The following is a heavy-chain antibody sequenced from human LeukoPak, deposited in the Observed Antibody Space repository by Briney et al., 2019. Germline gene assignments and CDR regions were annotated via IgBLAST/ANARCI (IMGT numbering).Heavy chain of an antibody. CDR1: GFTFSNYW. J-gene: IGHJ5*02. V-gene: IGHV3-74*01. CDR3: GLGGFYPTGWFDP. Sequence: GGSLRLSCAASGFTFSNYWMHWVRQAPGKGLVWVSGIKGDGSTTTYADSVNGRFTISRDNARNTLYLQMNSLRADDSAVYYCGLGGFYPTGWFDPWGQGTLVTVSS. CDR2: IKGDGSTT. D-gene: IGHD7-27*01.